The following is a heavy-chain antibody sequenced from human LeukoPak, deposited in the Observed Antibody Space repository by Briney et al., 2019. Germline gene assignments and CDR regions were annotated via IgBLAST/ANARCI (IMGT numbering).Heavy chain of an antibody. V-gene: IGHV4-59*01. Sequence: SETLSLTCTVSGDSISSYYWSWIRQPPGKGLEWIGYIYYSGSTNYNPSLKSRVTISVDTSKNQFSLRLSSVTAADTAVYYCAREGTVGASPNNAFDIWGQGTMVTVSS. CDR1: GDSISSYY. D-gene: IGHD1-26*01. J-gene: IGHJ3*02. CDR2: IYYSGST. CDR3: AREGTVGASPNNAFDI.